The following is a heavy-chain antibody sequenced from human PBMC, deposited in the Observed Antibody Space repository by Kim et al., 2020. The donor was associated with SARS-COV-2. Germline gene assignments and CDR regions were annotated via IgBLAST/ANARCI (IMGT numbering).Heavy chain of an antibody. Sequence: GGSLRLSCAASGFTFSSYGMHWVRQAPGKGLEWVAVIWYDGSNKYYADSVKGRFTISRDNSKNTLYLQMNSLRAEDTAVYYCAKDRNSYGYPGFYFDYWGQGTLVTVSS. CDR1: GFTFSSYG. CDR3: AKDRNSYGYPGFYFDY. V-gene: IGHV3-33*06. CDR2: IWYDGSNK. D-gene: IGHD5-18*01. J-gene: IGHJ4*02.